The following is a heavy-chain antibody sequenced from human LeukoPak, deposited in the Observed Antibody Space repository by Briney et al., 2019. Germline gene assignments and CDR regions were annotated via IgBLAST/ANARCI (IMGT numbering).Heavy chain of an antibody. CDR2: IYYSGST. J-gene: IGHJ5*02. D-gene: IGHD3-9*01. V-gene: IGHV4-39*07. CDR1: GGSISSSNYY. Sequence: SETLSLTCTVSGGSISSSNYYWGWIRQPPGKGLEWIGSIYYSGSTYYNPSLKSRVTISVDTSKNQFSLKLSSVTAADTAVYYCARESQYDILTGTFDPWGQGTLVTVSS. CDR3: ARESQYDILTGTFDP.